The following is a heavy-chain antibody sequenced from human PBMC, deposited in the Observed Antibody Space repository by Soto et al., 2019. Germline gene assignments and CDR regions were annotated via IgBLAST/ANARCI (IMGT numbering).Heavy chain of an antibody. J-gene: IGHJ4*02. CDR2: IMPIFGSA. V-gene: IGHV1-69*13. CDR1: GGTFSRNT. CDR3: ARQFDSDTTGYYYAY. D-gene: IGHD3-22*01. Sequence: SVKVSCKASGGTFSRNTISWVRQAPGQGLEWMGGIMPIFGSANYAQKFQGRVTITADENTRTVYTELSRLRSEDTAVYYCARQFDSDTTGYYYAYWGQGTLVTVSS.